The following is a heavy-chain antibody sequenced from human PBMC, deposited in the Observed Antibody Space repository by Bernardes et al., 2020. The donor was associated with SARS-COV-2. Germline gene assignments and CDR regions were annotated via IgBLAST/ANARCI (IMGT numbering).Heavy chain of an antibody. J-gene: IGHJ4*02. V-gene: IGHV1-2*02. D-gene: IGHD1-26*01. CDR3: ARGPVGTPDF. Sequence: ASVKVSCKTSGYTFTAYYMHWVRQAPGQGLEWMGWITPSRGITNYAQKFQGRVTMTRDTSITTAYMELSGLKSDDTAVYYCARGPVGTPDFWGQGTLVTVSS. CDR1: GYTFTAYY. CDR2: ITPSRGIT.